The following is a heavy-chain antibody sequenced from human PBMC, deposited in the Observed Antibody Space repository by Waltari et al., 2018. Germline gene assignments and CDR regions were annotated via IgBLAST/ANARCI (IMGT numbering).Heavy chain of an antibody. V-gene: IGHV4-4*02. J-gene: IGHJ4*02. CDR1: GGSISSSNW. D-gene: IGHD3-22*01. CDR2: ISHRGTT. CDR3: ARVYSSGYYYGFDY. Sequence: QVQLQESGPGLVKPSGTLSLTCAVSGGSISSSNWWSWVRQPPGQGLEWIGEISHRGTTNYNPSLKSRVTISVDKSKNQFSLKLSSVTAADTAVYYCARVYSSGYYYGFDYWGQGTLVTVSS.